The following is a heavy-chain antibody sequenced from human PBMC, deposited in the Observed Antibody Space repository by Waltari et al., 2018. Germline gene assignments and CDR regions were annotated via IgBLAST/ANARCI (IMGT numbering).Heavy chain of an antibody. V-gene: IGHV1-8*02. D-gene: IGHD3-3*01. Sequence: QVQLVQSGAEVKKPGASVKVSCKASGYNFTSYAINWVRQATGQWLAWMGWMNPNRGNTGYAQKFQGRVTMTRNTSISTAYMELSSLRSEDTAVYYCARVPWYYDFWSGYYRRNWFDPWGQGTLVTVSS. CDR3: ARVPWYYDFWSGYYRRNWFDP. CDR2: MNPNRGNT. J-gene: IGHJ5*02. CDR1: GYNFTSYA.